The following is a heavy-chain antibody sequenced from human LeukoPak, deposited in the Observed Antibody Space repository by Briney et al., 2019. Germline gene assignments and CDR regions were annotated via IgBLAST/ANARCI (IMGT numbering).Heavy chain of an antibody. V-gene: IGHV3-23*01. Sequence: GGSLRLSXAAXXXXXXSXAXXXVRXXXXXXXXXXSAISGSGGSTYYADSVKGRFTISRDNSKNTLYLQMNSLRAEDTAVYYCAKGKGRYYFDYWGQGTLVTVSS. CDR3: AKGKGRYYFDY. CDR2: ISGSGGST. D-gene: IGHD3-10*01. J-gene: IGHJ4*02. CDR1: XXXXXSXA.